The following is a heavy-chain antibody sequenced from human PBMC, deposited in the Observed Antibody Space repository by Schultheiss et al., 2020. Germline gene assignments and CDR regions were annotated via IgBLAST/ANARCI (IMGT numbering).Heavy chain of an antibody. CDR3: ARRYSGYEIDY. CDR1: GFTFSSYG. CDR2: IWYDGSNK. Sequence: GGSLRLSCAASGFTFSSYGMHWVRQAPGKGLEWVAVIWYDGSNKYYADSVKGRFTISRDNSKNTQYLQMNSLRAEDTAVYYCARRYSGYEIDYWGQGTLVTVCS. V-gene: IGHV3-33*01. J-gene: IGHJ4*02. D-gene: IGHD5-12*01.